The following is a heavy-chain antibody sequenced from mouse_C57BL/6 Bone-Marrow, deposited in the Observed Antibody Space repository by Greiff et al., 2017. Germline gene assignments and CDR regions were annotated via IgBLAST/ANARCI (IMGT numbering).Heavy chain of an antibody. D-gene: IGHD3-2*02. CDR3: ARGDSSGYLYYFDY. Sequence: QVQLNQPGAELVMPGASVKLSCKASGYTFTSYWMHWVKQRPGQGLEWIGEIDPSDSYTNYNQKFKGKSTLTVDKSSSTAYMQLSSLTSEDSAVYYCARGDSSGYLYYFDYWGQGTTLTVSS. J-gene: IGHJ2*01. CDR1: GYTFTSYW. V-gene: IGHV1-69*01. CDR2: IDPSDSYT.